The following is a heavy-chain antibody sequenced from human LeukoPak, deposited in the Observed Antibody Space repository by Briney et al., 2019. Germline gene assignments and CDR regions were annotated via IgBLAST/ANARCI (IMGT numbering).Heavy chain of an antibody. J-gene: IGHJ4*02. CDR2: ISGSGGST. CDR1: GFPFSSYA. CDR3: AKTNPDTAMVARTLFWY. V-gene: IGHV3-23*01. D-gene: IGHD5-18*01. Sequence: GGSLTLSCAASGFPFSSYAMSWVRQAPGKGLEWVSAISGSGGSTYYADSVKGRFTISRDNSKNTLYLQMDSLRAEDTAVYYCAKTNPDTAMVARTLFWYWGQGTLVTVSS.